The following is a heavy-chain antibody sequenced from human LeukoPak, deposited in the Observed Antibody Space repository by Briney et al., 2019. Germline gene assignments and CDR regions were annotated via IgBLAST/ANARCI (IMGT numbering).Heavy chain of an antibody. CDR2: INPNSDGT. D-gene: IGHD6-19*01. CDR3: ARVDGSGWYSFGP. J-gene: IGHJ5*02. CDR1: GYPFTDYY. V-gene: IGHV1-2*02. Sequence: ASVKVSCKASGYPFTDYYIHWVRQAPGQGLEWMGWINPNSDGTNYAQKFQGRVTMTRDTSISTAYMELRRLRSDDTAVYYCARVDGSGWYSFGPWGQGTLVTVSS.